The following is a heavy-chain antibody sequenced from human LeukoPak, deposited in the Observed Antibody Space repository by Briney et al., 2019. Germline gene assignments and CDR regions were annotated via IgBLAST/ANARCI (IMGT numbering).Heavy chain of an antibody. CDR3: ARGRHLYSYAYDYYMDV. CDR1: GFTFSSYW. J-gene: IGHJ6*03. V-gene: IGHV3-74*01. D-gene: IGHD5-18*01. Sequence: GGSLRLSCAASGFTFSSYWMHWVRQAPGKGLVWVSRINTDGSSTNYADSVKGRFTISRDNAKNTLYLQVDSLRAEDTAVHYCARGRHLYSYAYDYYMDVWGKGTTVTISS. CDR2: INTDGSST.